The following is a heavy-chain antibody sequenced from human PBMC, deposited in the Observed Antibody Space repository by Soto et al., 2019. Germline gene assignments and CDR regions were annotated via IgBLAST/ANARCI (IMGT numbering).Heavy chain of an antibody. CDR2: ISAYNGNT. Sequence: QVQLVQSGAEVKKPGASVKVSCKASGYTFTSYGISWVRQAPGQGLEWMGWISAYNGNTNYAQKLQGRVTMTTDTSTSTDYMGLRSLRSDDTAVYYCASPITMVWGVKALGYWGQGTLVTVSS. J-gene: IGHJ4*02. V-gene: IGHV1-18*04. CDR1: GYTFTSYG. CDR3: ASPITMVWGVKALGY. D-gene: IGHD3-10*01.